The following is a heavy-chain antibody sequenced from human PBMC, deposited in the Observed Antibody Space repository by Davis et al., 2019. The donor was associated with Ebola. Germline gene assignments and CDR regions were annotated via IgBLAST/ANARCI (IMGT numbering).Heavy chain of an antibody. V-gene: IGHV3-30*03. CDR3: ARGYYDSGY. CDR1: GFTFSSYG. Sequence: GGSLRLSCAASGFTFSSYGMHWVRQAPGKGLEWVAVISYDGSNKYYADSVKGRFTISRDNSKNTLYLQMNSLRAEDTAVYYCARGYYDSGYWGQGTLVTVSS. J-gene: IGHJ4*02. D-gene: IGHD3-22*01. CDR2: ISYDGSNK.